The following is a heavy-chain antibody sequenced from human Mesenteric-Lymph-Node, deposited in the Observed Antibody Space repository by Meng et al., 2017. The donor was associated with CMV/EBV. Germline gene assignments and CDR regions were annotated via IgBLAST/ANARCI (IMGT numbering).Heavy chain of an antibody. CDR1: FSGYY. Sequence: FSGYYWGWIRQPPGKGLEWIGEINHSGSTNYNPSLKSRVTISVDTSKNQFSLKLSSVTAADTAVYYCARDMVGYCSSTSCYLHWFDPWGQGTLVTVSS. D-gene: IGHD2-2*01. CDR2: INHSGST. CDR3: ARDMVGYCSSTSCYLHWFDP. J-gene: IGHJ5*02. V-gene: IGHV4-34*01.